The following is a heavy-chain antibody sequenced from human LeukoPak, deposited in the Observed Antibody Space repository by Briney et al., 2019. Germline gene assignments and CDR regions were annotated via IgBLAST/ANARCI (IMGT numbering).Heavy chain of an antibody. CDR3: ARVSWFPGTSYYYMDV. V-gene: IGHV4-59*01. D-gene: IGHD1-1*01. Sequence: SETLPLTCTVSGGSISSYYWSWIRQPPGKGLEWIGYIHCSGTTNYNPSLKSRVTISVDTSKNQFSLKLSSVTAADTAVYYCARVSWFPGTSYYYMDVWGKGTTVTVSS. CDR1: GGSISSYY. CDR2: IHCSGTT. J-gene: IGHJ6*03.